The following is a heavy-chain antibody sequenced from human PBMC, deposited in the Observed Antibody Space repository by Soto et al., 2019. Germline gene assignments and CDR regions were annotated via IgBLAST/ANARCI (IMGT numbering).Heavy chain of an antibody. CDR3: ARAVPGELLSYGMDV. D-gene: IGHD3-10*01. V-gene: IGHV4-30-4*01. CDR2: IYYSGST. J-gene: IGHJ6*02. CDR1: GGSISSGDYY. Sequence: QVQLQESGPGLVKPSQTLSLTCTVSGGSISSGDYYWSWIRQPPGKGLEWIGYIYYSGSTYYNPSPKSRVTISVDTSKNQFSLKLSSVTAADTAVYYCARAVPGELLSYGMDVWGQGTTVTVSS.